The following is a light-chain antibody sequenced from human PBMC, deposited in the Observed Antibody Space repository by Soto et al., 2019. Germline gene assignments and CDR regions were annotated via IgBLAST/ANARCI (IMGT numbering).Light chain of an antibody. V-gene: IGKV3-20*01. J-gene: IGKJ1*01. CDR1: QSVTSSY. CDR2: GAS. CDR3: QQYGGLPT. Sequence: EIVLTQSPGTLSLSPGERATLSCRASQSVTSSYLAWYQQKPGQAPRLLLYGASSRATGIPDRFRGSGSGTDFTLTISRLEPEDFAVYYCQQYGGLPTFGQGTKVDI.